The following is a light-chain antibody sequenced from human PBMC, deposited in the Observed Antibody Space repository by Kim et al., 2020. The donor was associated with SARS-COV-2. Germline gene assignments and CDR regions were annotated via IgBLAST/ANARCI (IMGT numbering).Light chain of an antibody. V-gene: IGKV1-8*01. CDR2: AAS. J-gene: IGKJ2*01. CDR1: QAISNY. CDR3: QQYYSHPYT. Sequence: AIRMTQSPSSLSASTGDRITITCRASQAISNYLAWYQQQPGKAPKLLIYAASTLQSGVPSTFSGSGSGTDFTLTISCLKSEDFATYYCQQYYSHPYTFGQGTKLEI.